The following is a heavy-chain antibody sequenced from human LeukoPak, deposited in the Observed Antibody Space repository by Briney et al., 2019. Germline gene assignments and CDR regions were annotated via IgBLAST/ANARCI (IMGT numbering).Heavy chain of an antibody. CDR2: INPNSGDT. Sequence: ASVKVSCKASGGTFSSYAISWVRQAPGQGLEWMGWINPNSGDTNYAQKFYGRVTMTRDTSISTAYMELRSLRSDDTAVYYCARDSGAIWGQGTMVTVSS. J-gene: IGHJ3*02. V-gene: IGHV1-2*02. CDR1: GGTFSSYA. D-gene: IGHD3-10*01. CDR3: ARDSGAI.